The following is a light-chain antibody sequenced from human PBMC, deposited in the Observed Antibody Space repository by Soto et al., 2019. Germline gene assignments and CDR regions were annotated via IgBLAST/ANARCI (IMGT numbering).Light chain of an antibody. Sequence: QSVLTQPASVSGSPGQSITISCTGTSSDVGGYNYVSWYQQHPGKAPKPMIYEVSNRPSGVSNRFSGSKSGNTASLTISGLQAEDEADYYCSSYTSSSTRVVFGGGTKLTVL. CDR1: SSDVGGYNY. CDR2: EVS. CDR3: SSYTSSSTRVV. J-gene: IGLJ2*01. V-gene: IGLV2-14*01.